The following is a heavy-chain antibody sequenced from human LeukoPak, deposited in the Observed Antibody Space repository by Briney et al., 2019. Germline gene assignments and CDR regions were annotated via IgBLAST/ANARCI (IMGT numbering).Heavy chain of an antibody. Sequence: SETLSLTCTVSGGSISSYYWSWIRQPPGKGLEWIGYIYYSGSTNYNPSLKSRVTMSVDTSKNQFSLKLSSVTAADTAVYYCARDLGDSSGYYRYYYYYYYMDVWGKGTTVTVSS. V-gene: IGHV4-59*12. J-gene: IGHJ6*03. CDR2: IYYSGST. D-gene: IGHD3-22*01. CDR1: GGSISSYY. CDR3: ARDLGDSSGYYRYYYYYYYMDV.